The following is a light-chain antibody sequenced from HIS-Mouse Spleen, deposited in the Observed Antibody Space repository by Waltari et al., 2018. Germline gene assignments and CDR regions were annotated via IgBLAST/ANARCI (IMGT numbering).Light chain of an antibody. CDR3: CSYAGSSTVV. CDR2: EGS. CDR1: SSDVGSYNL. V-gene: IGLV2-23*01. J-gene: IGLJ2*01. Sequence: QSALTQPASVSGSPGPSIPISCTGTSSDVGSYNLFSWYQQHPGKAPKLMIYEGSKRPSGVSNRFSGSKSGNTASLTISGLQAEDEADYYCCSYAGSSTVVFGGGTKLTVL.